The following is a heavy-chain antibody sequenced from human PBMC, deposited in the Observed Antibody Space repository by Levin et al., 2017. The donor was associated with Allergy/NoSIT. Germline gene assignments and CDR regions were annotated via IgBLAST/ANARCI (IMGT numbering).Heavy chain of an antibody. Sequence: SGESLKISCAASGFTFSSYWMHWVRQAPGKGLVWVSRINSDGSSTSYADSVKGRFTISRDNAKNTLYLQMNSLRADDTAVYYCARVALAAGTQGGPKDNWFDPWGQGTLVTVSS. D-gene: IGHD6-13*01. CDR1: GFTFSSYW. V-gene: IGHV3-74*01. J-gene: IGHJ5*02. CDR2: INSDGSST. CDR3: ARVALAAGTQGGPKDNWFDP.